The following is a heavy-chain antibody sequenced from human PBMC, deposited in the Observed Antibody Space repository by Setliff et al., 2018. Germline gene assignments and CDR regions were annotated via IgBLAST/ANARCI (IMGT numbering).Heavy chain of an antibody. CDR3: ARGKRYSRSRKPYYFDY. V-gene: IGHV4-59*12. CDR2: IYYSGST. D-gene: IGHD1-26*01. J-gene: IGHJ4*03. CDR1: GGSISSYY. Sequence: SETLSLTCTVSGGSISSYYWSWIRQPPGKGLEWIGYIYYSGSTNYNPSLKSRVTISVDTSKNQFSLKLSSVTAADTAVYYCARGKRYSRSRKPYYFDYWGQGTMVTVSS.